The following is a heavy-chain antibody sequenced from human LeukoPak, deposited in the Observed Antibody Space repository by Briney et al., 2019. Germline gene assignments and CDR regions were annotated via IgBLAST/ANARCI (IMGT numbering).Heavy chain of an antibody. D-gene: IGHD6-19*01. J-gene: IGHJ4*02. CDR3: AQGYSSGWFPN. CDR1: GFSVSSYG. Sequence: GGSLRLSCSVSGFSVSSYGMSWVRQAPGKGLEWISAINLNGDTKYYADSVKGRFTISRGHSENTLYLHMNSLRTEDTAVYYCAQGYSSGWFPNWGQGSLVSVSS. CDR2: INLNGDTK. V-gene: IGHV3-23*01.